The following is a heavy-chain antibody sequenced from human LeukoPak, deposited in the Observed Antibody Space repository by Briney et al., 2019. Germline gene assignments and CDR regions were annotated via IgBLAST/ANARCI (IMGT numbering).Heavy chain of an antibody. D-gene: IGHD3-10*01. Sequence: SVKVSCKASGGTFSSYAISWVRQAPGQGLEWMGGIIPIFGTANYAQKFQGRVTITADESTSTAYMELSRLRSDDTAVYYCARSPPGYYYGSGSHLAFDIWAKGQWSPSLQ. CDR2: IIPIFGTA. V-gene: IGHV1-69*13. J-gene: IGHJ3*02. CDR3: ARSPPGYYYGSGSHLAFDI. CDR1: GGTFSSYA.